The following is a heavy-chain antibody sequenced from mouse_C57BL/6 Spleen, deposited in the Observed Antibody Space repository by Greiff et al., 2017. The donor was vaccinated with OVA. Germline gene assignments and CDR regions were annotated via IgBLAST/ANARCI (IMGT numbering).Heavy chain of an antibody. J-gene: IGHJ1*03. CDR1: GFSFNTYA. D-gene: IGHD2-5*01. V-gene: IGHV10-1*01. Sequence: GGGLVQPKGSLKLSCAASGFSFNTYAMNWVRQAPGKGLEWVARIRSKSNNYATYYADSVKDRFTISRDDSESMLYLQMNNLKTEDTAMYYCVRPNYYSNYGWYFDVWGTGTTVTVSS. CDR3: VRPNYYSNYGWYFDV. CDR2: IRSKSNNYAT.